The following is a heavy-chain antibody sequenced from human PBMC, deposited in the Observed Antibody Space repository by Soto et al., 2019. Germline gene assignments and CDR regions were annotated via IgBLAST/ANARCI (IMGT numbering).Heavy chain of an antibody. J-gene: IGHJ6*02. Sequence: GGSLRLSCAASGFTFSDFYMSWIRQAPGRGLEWVSNIRTSGSDTNYADSVKGRFTISRDNGKKSLYLEMKSLRVEDTAVYYCARDRGGGSIFGGHYGMDVWGQGTTVTAP. CDR3: ARDRGGGSIFGGHYGMDV. CDR2: IRTSGSDT. V-gene: IGHV3-11*06. D-gene: IGHD3-3*01. CDR1: GFTFSDFY.